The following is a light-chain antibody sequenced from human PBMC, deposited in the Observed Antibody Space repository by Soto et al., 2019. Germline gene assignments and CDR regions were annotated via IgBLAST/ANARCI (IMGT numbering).Light chain of an antibody. CDR3: CSYAGSSDV. Sequence: QSALTQPASGSGSPGQSITISCTGTSSDVGAYDLVSWYQQHPGEAPQVIIYEANKRPSGVSIRFSASKSSNTASLTSSGLQAEEEADYYCCSYAGSSDVFGSGTKVTGL. CDR2: EAN. CDR1: SSDVGAYDL. V-gene: IGLV2-23*01. J-gene: IGLJ1*01.